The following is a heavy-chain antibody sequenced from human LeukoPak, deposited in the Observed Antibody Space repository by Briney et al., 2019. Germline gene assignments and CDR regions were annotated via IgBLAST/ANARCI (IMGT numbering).Heavy chain of an antibody. Sequence: GGSLRLSCAASGFTFSSYAMHWVRQAPGKGLEWVAVIPYDGSNKYYADSVKGRFTISRDNSKNTLYLQMNSLRAEDTAVYYCARARGYSGHALGDYWGQGTLVTVSS. CDR3: ARARGYSGHALGDY. D-gene: IGHD5-12*01. V-gene: IGHV3-30*04. J-gene: IGHJ4*02. CDR2: IPYDGSNK. CDR1: GFTFSSYA.